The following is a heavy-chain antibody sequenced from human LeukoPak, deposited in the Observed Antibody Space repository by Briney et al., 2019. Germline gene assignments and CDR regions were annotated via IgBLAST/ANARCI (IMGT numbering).Heavy chain of an antibody. Sequence: GGSLRLSCAASGFTFSTYAMTWVRQAPGKGLEWVSGISGGGGSTDYADPVKGRFTISRDNSKNTLHLQMNSLRAEDTAVYYCAKDRGAVRGACDYWGQGTLVTVSS. J-gene: IGHJ4*02. CDR3: AKDRGAVRGACDY. CDR2: ISGGGGST. V-gene: IGHV3-23*01. CDR1: GFTFSTYA. D-gene: IGHD3-10*01.